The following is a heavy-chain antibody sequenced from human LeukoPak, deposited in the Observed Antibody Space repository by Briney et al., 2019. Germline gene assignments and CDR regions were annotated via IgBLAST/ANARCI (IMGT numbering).Heavy chain of an antibody. CDR1: NFSIRTNFH. CDR3: TRGTSVSASAS. Sequence: SETLSLTCAVSNFSIRTNFHWGWIRQTPGKGLEWIGSVSHSGSTFYNPSLKSRVTILVDTSKNHFSLTVNSVTAADTAIYYCTRGTSVSASASWGQGTLVTVSS. V-gene: IGHV4-38-2*01. CDR2: VSHSGST. D-gene: IGHD2-21*02. J-gene: IGHJ5*02.